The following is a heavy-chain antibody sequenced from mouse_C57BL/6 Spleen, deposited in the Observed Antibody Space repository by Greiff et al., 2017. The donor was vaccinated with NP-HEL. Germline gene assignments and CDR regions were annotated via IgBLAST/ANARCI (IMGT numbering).Heavy chain of an antibody. V-gene: IGHV1-63*01. CDR2: IYPGGGYT. D-gene: IGHD2-14*01. J-gene: IGHJ4*01. CDR3: ARGRGTGDYAMDY. Sequence: LEESGAELVRPGTSVKMSCKASGYTFTNYWIGWAKQRPGHGLEWIGDIYPGGGYTNYNEKFKGKATLTADKSSSTAYMQFSSLTSEDSAIYYCARGRGTGDYAMDYWGQGTSVTVSS. CDR1: GYTFTNYW.